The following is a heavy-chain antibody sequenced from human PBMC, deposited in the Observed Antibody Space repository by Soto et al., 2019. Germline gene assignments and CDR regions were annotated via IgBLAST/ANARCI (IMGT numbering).Heavy chain of an antibody. D-gene: IGHD4-17*01. CDR3: ARERDYGDTPMCDY. Sequence: SETLSLTCTVSAGSISSGDYYWSWIRQPPGKGLEWIGYIYYSGNTYYNPSLKSRVTISVDTSKNQFSLKLSSVTAADTAVYYCARERDYGDTPMCDYWGQGTLVTVSS. CDR2: IYYSGNT. CDR1: AGSISSGDYY. V-gene: IGHV4-30-4*01. J-gene: IGHJ4*02.